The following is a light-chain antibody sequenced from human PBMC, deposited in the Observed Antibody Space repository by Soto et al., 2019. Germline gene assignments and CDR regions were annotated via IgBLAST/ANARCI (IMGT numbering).Light chain of an antibody. CDR3: QHYNSYSEA. Sequence: IKLTQSPSSLSASVGDRVTLTCRASKTISSWLAWYQQKPGKAPKLLIYKASTLKSGVPSRFSGSGSGTEFTLTISSLQPDDFATYYCQHYNSYSEAFGQGTKVDIK. V-gene: IGKV1-5*03. J-gene: IGKJ1*01. CDR2: KAS. CDR1: KTISSW.